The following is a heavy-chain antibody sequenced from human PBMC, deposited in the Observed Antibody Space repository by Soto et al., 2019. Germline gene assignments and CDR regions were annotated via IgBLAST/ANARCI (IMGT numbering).Heavy chain of an antibody. Sequence: GWSLRLSCTASGFTFSSYAMSWVRQAPGKGLEWVSAISGSGGNTYYADSVKGRFTISRDNSKNTLYLQMNSLRAEDTAVYYCAKSITARPFDYWGQGALVTVSS. CDR2: ISGSGGNT. CDR3: AKSITARPFDY. V-gene: IGHV3-23*01. CDR1: GFTFSSYA. D-gene: IGHD6-6*01. J-gene: IGHJ4*02.